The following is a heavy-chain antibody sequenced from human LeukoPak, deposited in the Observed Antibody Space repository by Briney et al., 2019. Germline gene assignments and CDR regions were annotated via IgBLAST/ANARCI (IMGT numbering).Heavy chain of an antibody. CDR3: ARDAGGYGSWFDP. V-gene: IGHV4-30-4*08. J-gene: IGHJ5*02. CDR1: GGSISSGDYY. Sequence: PSETLTLTCTVSGGSISSGDYYWSWIRQPPGKCLEWIGYIYYSGSTYYNPSLKSRVTISVDTSKNQFYLKLSSVTAADTAVYYCARDAGGYGSWFDPWGQGTLVTVSS. D-gene: IGHD5-12*01. CDR2: IYYSGST.